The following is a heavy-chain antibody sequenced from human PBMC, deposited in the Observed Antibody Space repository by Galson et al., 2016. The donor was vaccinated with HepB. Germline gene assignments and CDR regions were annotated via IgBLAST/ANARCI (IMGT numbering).Heavy chain of an antibody. Sequence: SVKVSCKASGYIFTSYYIHWVRQAPGQRLEWMGWIHAGNGNTRYSQKFQGRVTITRDSSATTAYMEVSSLTSEDSAIYYCAKGAGGWYDYWGRGTLVTVSS. CDR1: GYIFTSYY. V-gene: IGHV1-3*01. CDR2: IHAGNGNT. CDR3: AKGAGGWYDY. J-gene: IGHJ4*02. D-gene: IGHD6-19*01.